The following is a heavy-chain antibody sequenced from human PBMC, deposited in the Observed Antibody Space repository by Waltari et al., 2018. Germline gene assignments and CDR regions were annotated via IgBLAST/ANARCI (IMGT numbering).Heavy chain of an antibody. D-gene: IGHD3-16*01. Sequence: QVQLVQSGAEVKKPGASVKLSCEASGYTFTSYYMHWVRQAPGQGLEWMGMINPSGGITSVTQNVQGRVTMTRDPSRSTVYMELSSLRSEDTAVYFCARDSGLYTYYRSYFDYWGQGALVTVSS. J-gene: IGHJ4*02. V-gene: IGHV1-46*01. CDR2: INPSGGIT. CDR1: GYTFTSYY. CDR3: ARDSGLYTYYRSYFDY.